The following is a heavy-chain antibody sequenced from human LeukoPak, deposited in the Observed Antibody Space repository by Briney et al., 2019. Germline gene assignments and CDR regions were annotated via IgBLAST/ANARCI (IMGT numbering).Heavy chain of an antibody. CDR3: ARVTGDMFWYYYYYGMDV. Sequence: GASVKVSCKASGGTFSSYAISWVRQAPGQGLEWMGIINPSGSSTSYAQKFQGRVTMTRDTSTSTVYMELSSLRSEDTAVYYCARVTGDMFWYYYYYGMDVWGQGTTVTVSS. CDR1: GGTFSSYA. D-gene: IGHD7-27*01. V-gene: IGHV1-46*01. CDR2: INPSGSST. J-gene: IGHJ6*02.